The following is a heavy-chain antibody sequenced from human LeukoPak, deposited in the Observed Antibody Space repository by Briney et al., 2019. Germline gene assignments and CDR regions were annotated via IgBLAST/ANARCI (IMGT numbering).Heavy chain of an antibody. CDR1: GGSFSGYY. Sequence: PSETLSLTCAVYGGSFSGYYWSWIRQPPGKGLEWIGEINHSGSTNYNPSLKGRVTISVDTSKNQFSLKLSSVTAADTAVYYCARLGMVRGVIPYYYYYYYMDVWGKGTTVTISS. V-gene: IGHV4-34*01. CDR2: INHSGST. D-gene: IGHD3-10*01. J-gene: IGHJ6*03. CDR3: ARLGMVRGVIPYYYYYYYMDV.